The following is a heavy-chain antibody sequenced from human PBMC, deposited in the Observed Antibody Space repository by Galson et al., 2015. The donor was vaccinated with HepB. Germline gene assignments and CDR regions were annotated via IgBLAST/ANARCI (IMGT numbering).Heavy chain of an antibody. CDR1: GYTFTSYY. J-gene: IGHJ4*02. CDR3: ARVGSRGGSSLAFDY. V-gene: IGHV1-46*04. CDR2: INPSGGST. Sequence: QSGAEVKKPGESLKISCKASGYTFTSYYMHWVRQAPGQGLEWMGIINPSGGSTRYAQKLQGRVTMTRDTSTSTVYMELSSLRSEDTAVYYCARVGSRGGSSLAFDYWGQGTLVTVSS. D-gene: IGHD1-26*01.